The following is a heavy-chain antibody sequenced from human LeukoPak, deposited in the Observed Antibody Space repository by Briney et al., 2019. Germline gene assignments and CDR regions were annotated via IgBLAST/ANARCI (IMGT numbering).Heavy chain of an antibody. Sequence: SETLSLTCAVSGGSISSSNWWSWVRQPPGKGLEWIGEIYHSGSINYNPSLKSRVTISVDKSKNQFSLKLSSVTAADTAVYYCARVRVGLLWFGGSDYWGQGTLVTVSS. CDR2: IYHSGSI. CDR1: GGSISSSNW. CDR3: ARVRVGLLWFGGSDY. D-gene: IGHD3-10*01. J-gene: IGHJ4*02. V-gene: IGHV4-4*02.